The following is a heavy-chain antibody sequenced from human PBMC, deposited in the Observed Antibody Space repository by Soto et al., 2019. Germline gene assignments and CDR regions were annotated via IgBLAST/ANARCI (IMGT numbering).Heavy chain of an antibody. CDR3: AKDLEYGSGAYDY. V-gene: IGHV3-23*01. D-gene: IGHD3-10*01. J-gene: IGHJ4*02. Sequence: GSLRLSCAASGFTFSSYAMSWVRQVPGKGLEWVSAISGSGGSTYYADSVKGRFTISRDNSKNTLYLQMNSLRAEDTAVYYCAKDLEYGSGAYDYWGQGTLVTVSS. CDR1: GFTFSSYA. CDR2: ISGSGGST.